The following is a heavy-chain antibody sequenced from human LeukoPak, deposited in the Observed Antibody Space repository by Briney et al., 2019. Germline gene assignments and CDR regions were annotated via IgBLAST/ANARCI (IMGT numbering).Heavy chain of an antibody. CDR3: VGNQLLKDY. Sequence: PGRSLRLSCAASGFTFDDYAMHWVRQAPGKGLEWVSGISWNSGSIVYADSVKGRFTIPRDNAKNSLYLQMNSLRAEDMALYYCVGNQLLKDYWGQGTLVTVSS. J-gene: IGHJ4*02. CDR2: ISWNSGSI. V-gene: IGHV3-9*03. D-gene: IGHD2-2*01. CDR1: GFTFDDYA.